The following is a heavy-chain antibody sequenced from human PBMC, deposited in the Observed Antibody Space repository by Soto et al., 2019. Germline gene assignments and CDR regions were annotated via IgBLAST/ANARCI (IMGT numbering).Heavy chain of an antibody. J-gene: IGHJ4*02. CDR1: VYSFTSYG. Sequence: QVHLAQSGAEVKKPGASVKVSWKGSVYSFTSYGITWVRQAPGQGVEWMGWISAHNGNTDYARKLQGRVTVTRDTSTSTAYMELRSLRSDDTAVYYCARGRYGDYWGQGALVTVYS. D-gene: IGHD1-1*01. CDR2: ISAHNGNT. V-gene: IGHV1-18*01. CDR3: ARGRYGDY.